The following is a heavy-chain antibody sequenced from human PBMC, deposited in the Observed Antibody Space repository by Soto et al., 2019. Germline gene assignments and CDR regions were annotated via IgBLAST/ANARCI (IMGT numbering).Heavy chain of an antibody. Sequence: ASVKVSCKASGYTFTGYYMHWVRQAPGQGLEWMGWINPNSGGTNYAQKFQGRVTMTRDTSISTAYMELSRLRSDDTAVYYCARDMATTTPYYYYYGMDVWGQGTTVTVSS. CDR2: INPNSGGT. V-gene: IGHV1-2*02. CDR3: ARDMATTTPYYYYYGMDV. J-gene: IGHJ6*02. CDR1: GYTFTGYY. D-gene: IGHD5-12*01.